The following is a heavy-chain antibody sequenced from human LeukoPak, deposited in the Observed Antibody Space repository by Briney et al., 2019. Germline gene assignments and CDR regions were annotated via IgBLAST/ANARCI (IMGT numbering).Heavy chain of an antibody. V-gene: IGHV4-59*01. CDR3: ARVGVLTGYSYYFDY. CDR1: GGSISSYY. Sequence: PSETLSLTCTVSGGSISSYYWSWIRQPPGKGLEWIGYIYYSGSTNYNPSLKSRVTISVDTSKNQFSLKLSSVTAADTAVYYCARVGVLTGYSYYFDYWGQGTLVTVSS. D-gene: IGHD3-9*01. J-gene: IGHJ4*02. CDR2: IYYSGST.